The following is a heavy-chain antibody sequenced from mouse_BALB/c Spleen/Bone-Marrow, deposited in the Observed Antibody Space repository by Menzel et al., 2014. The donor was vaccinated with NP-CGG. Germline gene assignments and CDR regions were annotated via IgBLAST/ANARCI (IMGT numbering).Heavy chain of an antibody. CDR2: ISTYSGNT. Sequence: QVQLKQSGPELVRPGVSVKISCKGSGYTFTDYAMHWVKQSHAKSLEWIGVISTYSGNTSYNQKFKGKATMTVDKSSSTAYMELARLTSEDSAIYYCASYYGSSYFDYWGQGTTLTVSS. CDR3: ASYYGSSYFDY. V-gene: IGHV1-67*01. D-gene: IGHD1-1*01. J-gene: IGHJ2*01. CDR1: GYTFTDYA.